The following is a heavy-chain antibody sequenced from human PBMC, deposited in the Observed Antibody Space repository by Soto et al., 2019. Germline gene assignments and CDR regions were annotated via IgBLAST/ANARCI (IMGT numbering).Heavy chain of an antibody. CDR3: AKASGRSWYNWFDP. CDR1: GGNFSSYG. CDR2: IVPLFGTT. D-gene: IGHD6-13*01. Sequence: QVQLLQSGAEVKKPGSSVKVSCKASGGNFSSYGISWVRQAPGQGLEWMGGIVPLFGTTNYAHKFRGRVTVTADESTSTVYMELSSLMSEDTAGDYCAKASGRSWYNWFDPWGQGTLVTVST. J-gene: IGHJ5*02. V-gene: IGHV1-69*01.